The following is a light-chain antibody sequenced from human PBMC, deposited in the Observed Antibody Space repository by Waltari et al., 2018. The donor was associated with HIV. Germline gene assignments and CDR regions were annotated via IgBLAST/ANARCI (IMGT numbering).Light chain of an antibody. CDR2: QVN. CDR1: SSDVGGYHY. J-gene: IGLJ2*01. Sequence: QSALTPPPSASGSPGQSVTISCTGTSSDVGGYHYVPWYQQHPGKAPKLMIYQVNKRPSGVPARFSGTKSGNRASLTVSGLQAEDEADYYCSSFAGSNNLMVFGGGTKLTVL. V-gene: IGLV2-8*01. CDR3: SSFAGSNNLMV.